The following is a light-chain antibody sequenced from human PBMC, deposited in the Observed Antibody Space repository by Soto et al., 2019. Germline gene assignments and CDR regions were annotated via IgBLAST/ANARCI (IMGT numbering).Light chain of an antibody. CDR2: GNT. J-gene: IGLJ1*01. CDR3: QSYDNTLSASV. V-gene: IGLV1-40*01. Sequence: QSVLTQPPSVSGALGQRVTISCTGITSNIGAGYDVHWYQLLPGRAPKLLICGNTNRPSGVPDRFSGSKSATSASLAITGLQAEDEAIYYCQSYDNTLSASVFGAGTKVTVL. CDR1: TSNIGAGYD.